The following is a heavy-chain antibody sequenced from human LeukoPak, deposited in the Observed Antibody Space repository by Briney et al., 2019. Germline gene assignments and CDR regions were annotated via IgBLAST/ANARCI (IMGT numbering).Heavy chain of an antibody. D-gene: IGHD5-18*01. Sequence: GGSLRLSCAASGFTFSSYAMSWVRQAPGKGLEWVSTITGSGGTTYYADSVKGRFTISRDNAKNTLYLQMNSLRAEDTAVYYCAMGYSYAYYYFDYWGQGTLVTVSS. CDR2: ITGSGGTT. CDR1: GFTFSSYA. V-gene: IGHV3-23*01. CDR3: AMGYSYAYYYFDY. J-gene: IGHJ4*02.